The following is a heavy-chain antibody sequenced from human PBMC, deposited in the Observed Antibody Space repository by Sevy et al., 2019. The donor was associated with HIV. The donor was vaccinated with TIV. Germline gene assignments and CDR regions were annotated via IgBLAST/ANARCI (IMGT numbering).Heavy chain of an antibody. Sequence: GESLKISCKGSGYRSTSYWIAGVRQMPGKGLEWRGIIYPGDSDTRYSPSFQAQVTISAVKSISTAYLQCISLKASVTAMYYCARLYGYCSGGSCYLVAWFDPWGQGTLVTVSS. J-gene: IGHJ5*02. CDR1: GYRSTSYW. D-gene: IGHD2-15*01. CDR3: ARLYGYCSGGSCYLVAWFDP. V-gene: IGHV5-51*01. CDR2: IYPGDSDT.